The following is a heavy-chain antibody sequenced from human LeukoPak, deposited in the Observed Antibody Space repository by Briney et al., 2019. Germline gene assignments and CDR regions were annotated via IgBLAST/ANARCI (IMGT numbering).Heavy chain of an antibody. Sequence: ASVKVSCKASGYTFTCYYMHWVRQAPGQGLEWMGWINPNSGGTNYAQKFQGRVTMTRDTSISTAYMELSRLRSDDTAVYYCACVRSYDFWSGYFDYWGQGTLVTVSS. V-gene: IGHV1-2*02. CDR3: ACVRSYDFWSGYFDY. D-gene: IGHD3-3*01. CDR2: INPNSGGT. CDR1: GYTFTCYY. J-gene: IGHJ4*02.